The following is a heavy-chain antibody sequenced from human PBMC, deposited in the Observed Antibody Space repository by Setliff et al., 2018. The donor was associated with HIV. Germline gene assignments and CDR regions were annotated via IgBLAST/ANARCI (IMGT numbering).Heavy chain of an antibody. J-gene: IGHJ4*02. CDR1: GGSISAYY. Sequence: SETLSLTCTVSGGSISAYYWSWIRQPPGKGLEWIGYIYYSGGTTYNPSLKSRVTISVGASKSQFSLRVASVTSADTAVYYCVRVDYGDYDFDYWGQGTLVTVS. CDR3: VRVDYGDYDFDY. V-gene: IGHV4-59*08. CDR2: IYYSGGT. D-gene: IGHD4-17*01.